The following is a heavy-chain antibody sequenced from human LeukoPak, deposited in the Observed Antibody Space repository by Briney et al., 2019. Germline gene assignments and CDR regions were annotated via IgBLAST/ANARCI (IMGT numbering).Heavy chain of an antibody. CDR3: VRVQYGGNSMDAFDI. Sequence: SETLSLTCAVYGGSFSGYYWSWIRQPPGKGLEWIGEINHSGSTNYNPSLKSRVTISVDTSKNQFSLKLSSVTAADTAVYYCVRVQYGGNSMDAFDIWGQGTMVTVSS. D-gene: IGHD4-23*01. J-gene: IGHJ3*02. V-gene: IGHV4-34*01. CDR1: GGSFSGYY. CDR2: INHSGST.